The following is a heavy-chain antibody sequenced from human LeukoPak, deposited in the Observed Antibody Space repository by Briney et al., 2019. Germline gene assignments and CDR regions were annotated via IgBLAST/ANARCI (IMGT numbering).Heavy chain of an antibody. J-gene: IGHJ5*02. V-gene: IGHV4-34*01. CDR3: AREIRICSGGSCYSDSRFDP. CDR1: GGSFSGYH. Sequence: PSETLSLTCAVYGGSFSGYHWSWIRPPPGKGLEWIGEINHSGSTNYNPSLKSRVTISVDTSKNQFSLELSSGTAADTAVYYCAREIRICSGGSCYSDSRFDPWGQGTLVTVSS. D-gene: IGHD2-15*01. CDR2: INHSGST.